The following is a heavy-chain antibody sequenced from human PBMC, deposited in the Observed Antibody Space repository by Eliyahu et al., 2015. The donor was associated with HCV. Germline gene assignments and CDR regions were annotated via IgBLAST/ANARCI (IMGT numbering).Heavy chain of an antibody. CDR3: ARRGNYYRGYFDH. J-gene: IGHJ4*02. D-gene: IGHD3-22*01. Sequence: EVEKPGSSVKVSCKASGGTFSSYVISWVRQAPGQGLEWMGEIIPLFDKTNYAQKFHDRVTITADKSTNTAYMELRSLRSEDTAVYYCARRGNYYRGYFDHWGQGTLVTVSS. CDR1: GGTFSSYV. CDR2: IIPLFDKT. V-gene: IGHV1-69*06.